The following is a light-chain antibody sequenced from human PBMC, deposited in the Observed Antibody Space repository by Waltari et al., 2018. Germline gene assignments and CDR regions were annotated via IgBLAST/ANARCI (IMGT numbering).Light chain of an antibody. CDR3: QQSYSIPRT. CDR1: QSIDSY. V-gene: IGKV1-39*01. CDR2: GAS. Sequence: DIQMTQSPSSLSASVGDRVTITCRASQSIDSYLNWYQQKPGKAPKLLIYGASSLEGGVPSRFSGSGSGTDFTLTISSLQLEDSATYYCQQSYSIPRTFGPGTKVDIK. J-gene: IGKJ3*01.